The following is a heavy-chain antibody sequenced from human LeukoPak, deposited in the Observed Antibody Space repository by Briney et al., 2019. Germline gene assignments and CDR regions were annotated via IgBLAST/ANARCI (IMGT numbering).Heavy chain of an antibody. Sequence: GGSLRLSCAASGFTFSTCAMHWVRQAPGKGLEWVAVISNDGSKRYYGDSVKGRFTISRDDSKNTLYLQMDSLKTEDTAVYYCTTDDYGDYYFDYWGQGTLVTVSS. V-gene: IGHV3-30*03. CDR3: TTDDYGDYYFDY. D-gene: IGHD4-17*01. J-gene: IGHJ4*02. CDR1: GFTFSTCA. CDR2: ISNDGSKR.